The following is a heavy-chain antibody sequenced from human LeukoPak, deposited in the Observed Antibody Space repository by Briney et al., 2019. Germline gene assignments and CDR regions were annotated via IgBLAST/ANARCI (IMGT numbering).Heavy chain of an antibody. CDR3: ARRFRGYDILTGYYYYYYMDV. CDR2: IYTSGST. Sequence: SQTLSLTCTVSGGSISSVSYYWSWIRQPAGKGLEWIGRIYTSGSTNYNPSLKSRVTISVDTSKNQFSLKLSSVTAADTAVYYCARRFRGYDILTGYYYYYYMDVWGKGTTVTISS. J-gene: IGHJ6*03. CDR1: GGSISSVSYY. V-gene: IGHV4-61*02. D-gene: IGHD3-9*01.